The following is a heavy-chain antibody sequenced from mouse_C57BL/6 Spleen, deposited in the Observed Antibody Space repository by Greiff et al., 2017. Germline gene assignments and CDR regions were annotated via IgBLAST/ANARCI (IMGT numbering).Heavy chain of an antibody. V-gene: IGHV1-64*01. D-gene: IGHD2-5*01. CDR3: ARQVYYSNYYAMDY. J-gene: IGHJ4*01. CDR2: IHPNSGST. Sequence: QVQLQQPGAALVKPGTSVKLSCKASGYTFTNYWMHWVKQRPGQGLEWIGMIHPNSGSTNYNEKFKSKATLTVDRSSSTAYMQLSSLTSEDSAVYYCARQVYYSNYYAMDYWGQGTSVTVSS. CDR1: GYTFTNYW.